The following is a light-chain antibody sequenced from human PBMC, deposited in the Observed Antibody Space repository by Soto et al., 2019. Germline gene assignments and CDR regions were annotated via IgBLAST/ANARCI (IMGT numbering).Light chain of an antibody. CDR2: GAS. J-gene: IGKJ5*01. CDR1: QTVSTSY. Sequence: EVVLTQSPCTLSLSTGERATLSCRASQTVSTSYVASYQQKPGQDPRILLYGASSRATGIPDRCGGSGCWTDFTLTISSLEPEDYAVYYCQQRGDWPPITFGQGTRLEIK. CDR3: QQRGDWPPIT. V-gene: IGKV3D-20*02.